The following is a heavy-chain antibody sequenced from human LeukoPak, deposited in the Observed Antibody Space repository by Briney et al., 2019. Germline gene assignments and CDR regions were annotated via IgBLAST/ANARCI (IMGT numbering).Heavy chain of an antibody. CDR1: GFTFSSYG. Sequence: GGSLRLSCAASGFTFSSYGMHWVRQAPGKGLEWVAVISYDGSNKYYADSVKGRFTISRDNAKNSLYLQMNSLRDEDTAVYYCARRSSVDYWGQGTLVTVSS. CDR3: ARRSSVDY. CDR2: ISYDGSNK. V-gene: IGHV3-30*03. J-gene: IGHJ4*02.